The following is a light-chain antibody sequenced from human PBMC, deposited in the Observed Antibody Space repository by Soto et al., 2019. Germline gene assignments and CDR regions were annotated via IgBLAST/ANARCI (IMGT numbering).Light chain of an antibody. J-gene: IGLJ2*01. V-gene: IGLV2-14*01. Sequence: QSALTQPASVSGSPGQSITISCTGTSSDVGGYNYVSWYQQHPGKAPKLMIYEVSNRPSGVSNRFSGSKSGNTASLTISGLQAEDEADYYCSSYTSSRTLYVAFGGGTQLTVL. CDR3: SSYTSSRTLYVA. CDR1: SSDVGGYNY. CDR2: EVS.